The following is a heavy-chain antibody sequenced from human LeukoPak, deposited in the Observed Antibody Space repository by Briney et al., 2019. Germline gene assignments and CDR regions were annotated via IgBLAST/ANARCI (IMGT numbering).Heavy chain of an antibody. J-gene: IGHJ4*02. Sequence: PSETLSLTCTVSGGSISSSSYYWGWIRQPPGKGLEWIGSIYYSGSTYYNPSLKSRVTISVDTSKNQFSLKLSSVTAADTAVYYCARVQSFRWELPIDYWGQGTLVTVSS. CDR3: ARVQSFRWELPIDY. CDR2: IYYSGST. CDR1: GGSISSSSYY. D-gene: IGHD1-26*01. V-gene: IGHV4-39*01.